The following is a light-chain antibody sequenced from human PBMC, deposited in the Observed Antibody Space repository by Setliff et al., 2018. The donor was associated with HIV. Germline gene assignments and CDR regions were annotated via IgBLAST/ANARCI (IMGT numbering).Light chain of an antibody. CDR3: CSYAGSYTYV. Sequence: QSALTQPRSVSGSPGQSVTISCTGTSSDVGGYNYVSWYQQHPGEAPKPMIYDVSKRPSGVPDRFSGSKSGNTASLTISGLQPEDEADYYCCSYAGSYTYVFATGTKVTVL. V-gene: IGLV2-11*01. J-gene: IGLJ1*01. CDR2: DVS. CDR1: SSDVGGYNY.